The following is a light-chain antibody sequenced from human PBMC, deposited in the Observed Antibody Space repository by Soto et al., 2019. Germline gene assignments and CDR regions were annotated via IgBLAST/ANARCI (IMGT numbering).Light chain of an antibody. Sequence: QSVLTQPPSASGTPGQRVTISCSGSSSNIGSNYVYWYQQLPGTAPKLLIYRNNQRPSGVPDRFSGSKSGTSDSLAISGLRSEDEADYYCAAWDDSSWVFGGGTKVTVL. V-gene: IGLV1-47*01. J-gene: IGLJ3*02. CDR2: RNN. CDR1: SSNIGSNY. CDR3: AAWDDSSWV.